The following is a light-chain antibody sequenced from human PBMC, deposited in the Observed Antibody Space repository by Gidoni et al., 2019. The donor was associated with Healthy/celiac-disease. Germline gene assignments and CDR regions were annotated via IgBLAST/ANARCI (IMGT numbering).Light chain of an antibody. CDR2: DVS. J-gene: IGLJ1*01. Sequence: QSALTQPASVPGPPEQSITIPCTGTSSDVGGYNYVSWYQQHPGKAPKLMLYDVSNRPSGVSNRFSGSKTGNTASLTISGLQAEDEADYYCSSYTSSSTLEDVFGTGTKVTVL. CDR3: SSYTSSSTLEDV. CDR1: SSDVGGYNY. V-gene: IGLV2-14*03.